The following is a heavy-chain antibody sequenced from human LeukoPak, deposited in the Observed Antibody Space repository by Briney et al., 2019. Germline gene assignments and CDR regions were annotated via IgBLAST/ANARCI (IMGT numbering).Heavy chain of an antibody. D-gene: IGHD3-22*01. CDR1: GGSISSETYY. CDR3: ARHPSGDSSGYYYLPSAFDI. J-gene: IGHJ3*02. V-gene: IGHV4-39*01. Sequence: PSETLSLTCTVSGGSISSETYYWGWIRQPPGKGLEWIGSIYYSGSTYYNPSLKSRVTISVDTSKNQFSLKLSSVTAADTAVYYCARHPSGDSSGYYYLPSAFDIWGQGTMVTVSS. CDR2: IYYSGST.